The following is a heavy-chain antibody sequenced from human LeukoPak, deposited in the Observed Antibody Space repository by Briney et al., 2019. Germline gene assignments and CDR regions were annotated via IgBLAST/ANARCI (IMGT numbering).Heavy chain of an antibody. J-gene: IGHJ3*01. CDR2: IRYDGRNK. CDR1: GFTSSSYG. D-gene: IGHD3-3*01. Sequence: LAGGSLRLSCATSGFTSSSYGMQWVRQAPGKGLEWVAFIRYDGRNKYYADSVKGRFTISRDNSKNTLYLQMDGLRAEDTAMYYCAKDEVFGGSFDVWGQGTMVTVSS. CDR3: AKDEVFGGSFDV. V-gene: IGHV3-30*02.